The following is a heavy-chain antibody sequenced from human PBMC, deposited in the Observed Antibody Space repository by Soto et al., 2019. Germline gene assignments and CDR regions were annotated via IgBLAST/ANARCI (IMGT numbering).Heavy chain of an antibody. Sequence: GGSLRLACAASGFTFSIYEMNWVRQAPGKGLEWVSYISSSGSTIYYADSVKGRFTISRDNAKNSLYLQMDSLRAEDTAVYYCARAGSSSWYSDYWGQGTLGTGSS. D-gene: IGHD6-13*01. CDR1: GFTFSIYE. V-gene: IGHV3-48*03. J-gene: IGHJ4*02. CDR3: ARAGSSSWYSDY. CDR2: ISSSGSTI.